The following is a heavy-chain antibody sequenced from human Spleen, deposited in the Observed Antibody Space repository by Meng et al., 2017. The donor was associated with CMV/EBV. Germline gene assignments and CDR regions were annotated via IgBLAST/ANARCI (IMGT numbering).Heavy chain of an antibody. CDR1: GFTFSSYS. CDR3: ARARIP. J-gene: IGHJ5*02. CDR2: ISRDSTTT. Sequence: GGSLRLSCAASGFTFSSYSMNWVRQAPGKGLEWVSYISRDSTTTYYADSVKGRFTISRDNAKNSLYLQMKSLKVDDTAVYYCARARIPWGQGTLVTVSS. V-gene: IGHV3-48*04. D-gene: IGHD2/OR15-2a*01.